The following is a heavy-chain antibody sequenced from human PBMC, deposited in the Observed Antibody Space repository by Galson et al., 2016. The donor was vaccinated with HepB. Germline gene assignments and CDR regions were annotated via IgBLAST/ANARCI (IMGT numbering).Heavy chain of an antibody. D-gene: IGHD1-7*01. CDR3: ARNSLTWAMTGTNSCDY. V-gene: IGHV1-18*01. CDR1: GYTFNSYG. Sequence: SVKVSCKASGYTFNSYGITWVRQAPGQGLEWVGWISLYNDDTKYAQKLQGRVTLTTERTTNTVYMELRNLRSDDTAVYYCARNSLTWAMTGTNSCDYWGQGTLVTVSS. CDR2: ISLYNDDT. J-gene: IGHJ4*02.